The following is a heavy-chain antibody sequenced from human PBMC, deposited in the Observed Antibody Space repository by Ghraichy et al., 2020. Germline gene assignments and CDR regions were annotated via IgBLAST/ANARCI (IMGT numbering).Heavy chain of an antibody. CDR2: IKTNGNER. CDR3: ATDLNHDGG. Sequence: GGSLRLSCAASGFTFSYYWMTWVRQAPGKGLEWVASIKTNGNERKYLDSLRGRFTISRDNAKNSLYLQMNSLRVDDTAVYYCATDLNHDGGWGQGTLVTVSS. D-gene: IGHD5-24*01. V-gene: IGHV3-7*03. CDR1: GFTFSYYW. J-gene: IGHJ4*02.